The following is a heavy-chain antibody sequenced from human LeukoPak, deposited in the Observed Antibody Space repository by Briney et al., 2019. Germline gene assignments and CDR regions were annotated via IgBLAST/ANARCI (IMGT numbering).Heavy chain of an antibody. Sequence: SETLSLTCTVSGGSISSYYRSWIRQPPGKGLEWIGYIYYSGSTNYNPSLKSRVTISVDTSKNQFSLKLSSVTAADTAVYYCARDRGAYCGGDCYSEGYYFDYWGQGTLVTVSS. CDR1: GGSISSYY. D-gene: IGHD2-21*02. J-gene: IGHJ4*02. CDR2: IYYSGST. CDR3: ARDRGAYCGGDCYSEGYYFDY. V-gene: IGHV4-59*01.